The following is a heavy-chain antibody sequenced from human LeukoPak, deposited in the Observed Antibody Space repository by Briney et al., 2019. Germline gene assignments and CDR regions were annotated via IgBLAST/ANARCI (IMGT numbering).Heavy chain of an antibody. V-gene: IGHV3-7*01. Sequence: GGSLRLSCAASGFTFRSYWMSWVRQAPGKGLEWVANINQDGSEKNYVDSVKGRFTIFRDNPKNSLYLEMDSLRVEDTAIYYCAREYDYGDPGIDYWEQGALVTVSS. CDR2: INQDGSEK. CDR1: GFTFRSYW. J-gene: IGHJ4*02. D-gene: IGHD4-17*01. CDR3: AREYDYGDPGIDY.